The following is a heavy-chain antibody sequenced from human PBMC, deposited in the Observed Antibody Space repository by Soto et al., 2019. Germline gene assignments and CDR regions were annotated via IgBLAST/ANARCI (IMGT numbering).Heavy chain of an antibody. D-gene: IGHD4-17*01. CDR1: GFTFSSYA. V-gene: IGHV3-30-3*01. Sequence: QVQLVESGGGVVQPGRSLRLSCAASGFTFSSYAMHCVRQAPGKGLEWVAVISYDGSNKYYADSVKGRFTISRDNSKNTLDLQMNSLRAEDTAVYYCARADYGGDYFDYWGQGTLVTVSS. CDR2: ISYDGSNK. J-gene: IGHJ4*02. CDR3: ARADYGGDYFDY.